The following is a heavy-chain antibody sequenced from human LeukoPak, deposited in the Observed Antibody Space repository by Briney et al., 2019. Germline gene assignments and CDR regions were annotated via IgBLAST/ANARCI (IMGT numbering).Heavy chain of an antibody. D-gene: IGHD5-18*01. CDR2: YYYSRST. J-gene: IGHJ4*02. V-gene: IGHV4-31*03. Sequence: PSQTLSLTCTVSGGSISSCGYYWSWIRQHPGKGLEWIGYYYYSRSTYYNPSLKSRVTISVDTSKNQFSLKLSSVTAADTAVYYCARAPVDTAMVSGVYFDYWGQGTLVTVSS. CDR3: ARAPVDTAMVSGVYFDY. CDR1: GGSISSCGYY.